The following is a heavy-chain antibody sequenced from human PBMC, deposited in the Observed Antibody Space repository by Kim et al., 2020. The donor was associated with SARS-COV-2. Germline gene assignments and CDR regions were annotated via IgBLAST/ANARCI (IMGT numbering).Heavy chain of an antibody. CDR2: GDT. J-gene: IGHJ6*02. Sequence: GDTYYPGSVKGRVTISRENAKNSLYLQMNSLRAGDTAVYYCARAGYGMDVWGQGTTVTVSS. V-gene: IGHV3-13*01. CDR3: ARAGYGMDV.